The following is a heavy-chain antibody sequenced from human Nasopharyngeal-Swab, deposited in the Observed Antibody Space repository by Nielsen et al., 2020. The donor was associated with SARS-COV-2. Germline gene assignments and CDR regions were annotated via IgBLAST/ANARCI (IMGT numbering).Heavy chain of an antibody. J-gene: IGHJ6*03. D-gene: IGHD6-19*01. CDR1: GGTFSRYG. V-gene: IGHV1-69*13. CDR3: ARGGWKRYYYYYYMDV. CDR2: IIPIFGTA. Sequence: SVKVSCKASGGTFSRYGIRWVGQAPGEGFEWMGGIIPIFGTANYAQKFQGRVTITADESTSTAYMELSSLRSEDTAVYYCARGGWKRYYYYYYMDVWGKGTTVTVSS.